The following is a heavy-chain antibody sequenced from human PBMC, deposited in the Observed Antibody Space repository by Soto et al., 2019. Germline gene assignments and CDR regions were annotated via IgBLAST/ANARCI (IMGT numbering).Heavy chain of an antibody. CDR1: GFTFSSYS. CDR2: ISSSSSYI. J-gene: IGHJ5*02. D-gene: IGHD1-7*01. CDR3: ARDRNWNYDLHWFDP. V-gene: IGHV3-21*01. Sequence: GGSLRLSCAASGFTFSSYSMNWVRQAPGKGLEWVSSISSSSSYIYYADSVKGRFTISRDNAKNSLYLQMNSLRAEDTAVYYCARDRNWNYDLHWFDPWGQGTLVTVSS.